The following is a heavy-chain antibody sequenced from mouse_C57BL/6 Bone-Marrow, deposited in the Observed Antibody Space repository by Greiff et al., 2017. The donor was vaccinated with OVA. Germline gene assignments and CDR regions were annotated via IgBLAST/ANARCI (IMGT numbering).Heavy chain of an antibody. J-gene: IGHJ3*01. CDR2: IYPRSGNT. CDR1: GYTFTSYG. CDR3: ARGYGSRGPWFAY. Sequence: QVQLQQSGAELARPGASVKLSCKASGYTFTSYGISWVKQRPGQGLEWIGEIYPRSGNTYYNEKFKGKATLTADKSSSTAYMELRSLTSEDSAVYFCARGYGSRGPWFAYWGQGTLVTVSA. V-gene: IGHV1-81*01. D-gene: IGHD1-1*01.